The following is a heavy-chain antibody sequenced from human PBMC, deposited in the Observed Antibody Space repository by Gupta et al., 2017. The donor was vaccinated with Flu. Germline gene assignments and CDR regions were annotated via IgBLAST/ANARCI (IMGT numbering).Heavy chain of an antibody. J-gene: IGHJ4*02. D-gene: IGHD3-16*01. CDR3: AGGGNYGQCEY. CDR1: GGPIESYY. V-gene: IGHV4-59*01. Sequence: TCTVSGGPIESYYWSWIRQSPGKGLEWIGYSEHRGASNYNPSLNSRVSMSVDRSKKECSLKLSSVTAADTALDYCAGGGNYGQCEYWGQGPLGIVSS. CDR2: SEHRGAS.